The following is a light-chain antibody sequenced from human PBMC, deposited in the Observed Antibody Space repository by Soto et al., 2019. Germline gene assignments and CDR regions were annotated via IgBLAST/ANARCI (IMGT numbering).Light chain of an antibody. CDR3: QQRSNWPPIT. J-gene: IGKJ5*01. Sequence: EIVMTQSPATLSVSPGERATLSCRASQSITRNLAWYQQSPGQAPRLLIYDASNRAAGIPARFSGSGFGTDFTLTISSLEPEDAAVYYCQQRSNWPPITFGQGTRLEIK. V-gene: IGKV3-11*01. CDR1: QSITRN. CDR2: DAS.